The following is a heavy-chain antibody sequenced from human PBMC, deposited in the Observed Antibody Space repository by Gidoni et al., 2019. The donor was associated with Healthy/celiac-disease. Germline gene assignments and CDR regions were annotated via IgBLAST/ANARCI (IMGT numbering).Heavy chain of an antibody. V-gene: IGHV4-34*01. Sequence: QVQLQQWGAGLLKPSETLSLTCAVYGGSFSGYYWSWIRQPPGKGLEWIGEINHSGSTNYNPSLKSRVTISVDTSKNQFSLKLSSVTAADTAVYYCARGRTYYYDSSGYRAFDIWGQGTMVTVSS. J-gene: IGHJ3*02. D-gene: IGHD3-22*01. CDR1: GGSFSGYY. CDR2: INHSGST. CDR3: ARGRTYYYDSSGYRAFDI.